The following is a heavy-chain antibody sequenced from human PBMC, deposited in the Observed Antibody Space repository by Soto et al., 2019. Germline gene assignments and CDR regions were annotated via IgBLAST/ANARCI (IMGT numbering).Heavy chain of an antibody. CDR1: GGSMRNYF. CDR2: IHYSGTT. CDR3: AAGEASSRNLAPYYLDF. V-gene: IGHV4-59*01. J-gene: IGHJ4*02. Sequence: SETLSLTCTVSGGSMRNYFWTWIRQPPGKGLEWIGYIHYSGTTSFFPSYNPSLRSRVTISEDTSKNQFSLKLLSVTTADTAVYFCAAGEASSRNLAPYYLDFWGQGTLATVSS. D-gene: IGHD6-13*01.